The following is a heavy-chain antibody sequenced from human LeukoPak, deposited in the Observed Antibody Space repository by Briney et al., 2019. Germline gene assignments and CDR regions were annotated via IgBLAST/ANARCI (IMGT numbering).Heavy chain of an antibody. CDR2: IIPIFGTA. V-gene: IGHV1-69*05. CDR3: ARGGGAYCGGDCYNQGDAFDI. Sequence: SVKVSCKASGGTFSSYAISWVRQAPGQGLEWMGGIIPIFGTANYAQKFQGRVTITTDESTSTAYMELSSLSSEDTAVYYCARGGGAYCGGDCYNQGDAFDIWGQGTMVTVSS. D-gene: IGHD2-21*02. CDR1: GGTFSSYA. J-gene: IGHJ3*02.